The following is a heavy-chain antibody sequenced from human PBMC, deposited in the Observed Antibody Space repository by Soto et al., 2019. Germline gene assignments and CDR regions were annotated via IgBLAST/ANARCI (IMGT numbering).Heavy chain of an antibody. CDR1: GGTFSSYT. V-gene: IGHV1-69*02. D-gene: IGHD3-10*01. CDR3: ASLISSGYYYGMDL. J-gene: IGHJ6*02. Sequence: QVQLVQSGAEVKKPGSSVKVSCKASGGTFSSYTISWVRQAPGQGLEWMGRIIPILGIANYAQKFQGRVTMTADKATSTAYMELSSLKSEDTAVYYCASLISSGYYYGMDLWGQGTTVTXSS. CDR2: IIPILGIA.